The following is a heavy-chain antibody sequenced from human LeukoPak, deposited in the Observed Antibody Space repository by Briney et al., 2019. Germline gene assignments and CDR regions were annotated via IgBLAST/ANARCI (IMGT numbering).Heavy chain of an antibody. CDR3: ARGDPYCGGDCYSSPGY. J-gene: IGHJ4*02. D-gene: IGHD2-21*02. CDR2: INPNSGGT. CDR1: GYTFTGYY. Sequence: ASVKLSCKASGYTFTGYYMHWVRQAPGQGLEWMGWINPNSGGTNYAQKYQGRVTRTRDTSISTAYMELSRLRSDDTAVYCCARGDPYCGGDCYSSPGYWGQGTLVTVSS. V-gene: IGHV1-2*02.